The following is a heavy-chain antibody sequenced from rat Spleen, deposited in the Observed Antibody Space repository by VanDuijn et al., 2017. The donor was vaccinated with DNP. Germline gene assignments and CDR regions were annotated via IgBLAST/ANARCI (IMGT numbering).Heavy chain of an antibody. V-gene: IGHV3-1*01. Sequence: EVQLQESGPGLVKPSQSLSLTCSVTGYSITSNYWGWIRQFPGNQMEYIGHISYSGSTNYNPSLKSRVSNTRDTSQNRFFLQLTSITPEDTATYYCARWTRYFDYWGQGVMVTVSS. CDR3: ARWTRYFDY. D-gene: IGHD1-4*01. CDR1: GYSITSNY. CDR2: ISYSGST. J-gene: IGHJ2*01.